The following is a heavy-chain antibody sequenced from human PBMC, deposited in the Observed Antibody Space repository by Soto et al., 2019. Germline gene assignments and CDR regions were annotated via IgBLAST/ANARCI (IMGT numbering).Heavy chain of an antibody. CDR2: INPKSGGT. Sequence: ASVQASCKASGNRITDYHIHWVRQAPGQGLEWLGRINPKSGGTSTAQKFQGWVTMTRDRSISTVYMELTRLRSDDTAVYFCARGHSTDCSIVVVAFFYSHDMDGWGQGPTVTAP. CDR1: GNRITDYH. V-gene: IGHV1-2*04. J-gene: IGHJ6*02. D-gene: IGHD2-2*01. CDR3: ARGHSTDCSIVVVAFFYSHDMDG.